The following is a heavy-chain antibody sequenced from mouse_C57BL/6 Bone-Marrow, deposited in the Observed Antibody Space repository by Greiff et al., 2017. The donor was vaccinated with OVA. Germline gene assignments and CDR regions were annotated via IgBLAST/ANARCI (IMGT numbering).Heavy chain of an antibody. CDR2: ISYSGST. Sequence: ESGPGMVKPSQSLSLTCTVTGYSITSGYDWHWIRHFPGNKLEWMGYISYSGSTNYNPSLKSRISITHDTSKNHFFLKLNSVTTEDTATYYCARAYYSNYDYWGQGTTLTVSS. D-gene: IGHD2-5*01. CDR3: ARAYYSNYDY. V-gene: IGHV3-1*01. J-gene: IGHJ2*01. CDR1: GYSITSGYD.